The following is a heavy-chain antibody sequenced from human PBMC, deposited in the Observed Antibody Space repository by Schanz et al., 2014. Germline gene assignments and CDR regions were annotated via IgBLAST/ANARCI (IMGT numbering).Heavy chain of an antibody. CDR1: RSTFSSYT. V-gene: IGHV1-69*02. D-gene: IGHD6-13*01. CDR2: FIPILDVG. J-gene: IGHJ4*02. Sequence: QVQLVQSGAEVKKPGSSVKVSCKASRSTFSSYTISWVRQARGQGLEWVGRFIPILDVGNYAQKFQGRVTITADNSAFTAYMDVSSLRSEDTAVYYGASSGAGYSSSWDFDYWGQGTLVTVSS. CDR3: ASSGAGYSSSWDFDY.